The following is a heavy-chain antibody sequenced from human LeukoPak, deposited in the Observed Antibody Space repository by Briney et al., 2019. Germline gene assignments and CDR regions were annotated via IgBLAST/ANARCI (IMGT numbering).Heavy chain of an antibody. V-gene: IGHV4-34*01. J-gene: IGHJ3*02. D-gene: IGHD5-18*01. CDR2: INHSGST. CDR3: AKSNGYGLIDI. CDR1: GGSFSGYY. Sequence: SETLSLTCAVYGGSFSGYYWNWIRQPPGKGLEWIGEINHSGSTKYNPTLKSRVTISVDTSKNQLSLKLNSVTAADTAVYYCAKSNGYGLIDIWGQGTMVTVSS.